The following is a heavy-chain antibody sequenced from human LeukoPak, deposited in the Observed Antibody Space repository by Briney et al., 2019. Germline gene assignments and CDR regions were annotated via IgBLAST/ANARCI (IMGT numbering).Heavy chain of an antibody. CDR2: IYYSGST. Sequence: SETLSLTCTVSGGSLSSYYWSWIRQPPGKGLEWIGYIYYSGSTNYNPSLKSRVTISVDTSKNQFSLKLSSVTAADTAVYYCARSSSGWVNWFDPWGQGTLVTVSS. D-gene: IGHD6-19*01. CDR1: GGSLSSYY. CDR3: ARSSSGWVNWFDP. V-gene: IGHV4-59*01. J-gene: IGHJ5*02.